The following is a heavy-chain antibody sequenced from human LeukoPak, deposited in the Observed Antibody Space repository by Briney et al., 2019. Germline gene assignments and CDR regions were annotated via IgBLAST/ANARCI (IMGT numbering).Heavy chain of an antibody. D-gene: IGHD6-13*01. CDR2: IWYDGSNK. CDR1: GFTFSSYG. J-gene: IGHJ6*02. Sequence: GRSLRLSCAASGFTFSSYGMHWVRQAPGKGLEWVAVIWYDGSNKYYADSVKGRFTISRDNSKNTLYLQMNSLRAEDTAVYYCARTAYSSSHFGMDVWGQGTTVTVSS. V-gene: IGHV3-30*19. CDR3: ARTAYSSSHFGMDV.